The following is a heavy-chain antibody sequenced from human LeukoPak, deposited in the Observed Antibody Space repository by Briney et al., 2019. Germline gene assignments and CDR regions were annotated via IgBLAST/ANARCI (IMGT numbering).Heavy chain of an antibody. V-gene: IGHV4-31*03. D-gene: IGHD3-22*01. J-gene: IGHJ1*01. Sequence: SETLSLTCTVSGGSIRSSYYYWSWIRQHPGKGLEWIGYIYYSGGTYYNPSLKSRVTISVDTSKNQFSLKLSSVTAADTAVYYCARAPSDSWFQHWGQGTLVTVSS. CDR1: GGSIRSSYYY. CDR2: IYYSGGT. CDR3: ARAPSDSWFQH.